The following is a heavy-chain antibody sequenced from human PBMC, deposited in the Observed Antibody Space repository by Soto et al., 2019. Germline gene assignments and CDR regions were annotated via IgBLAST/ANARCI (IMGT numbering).Heavy chain of an antibody. J-gene: IGHJ6*03. Sequence: EVQVVESGGGLVQPGGSLRLSCVASGFTVTGDYMSWVRQAPGKGLEWVSLIYSAATTYYADSVKGRFTLSRDTSKNTMYLQMDSLRAEDTAVYYCGRELRLLYSLPNHYYYYMDVWGQGTTVTVSS. CDR3: GRELRLLYSLPNHYYYYMDV. D-gene: IGHD2-2*02. V-gene: IGHV3-66*01. CDR1: GFTVTGDY. CDR2: IYSAATT.